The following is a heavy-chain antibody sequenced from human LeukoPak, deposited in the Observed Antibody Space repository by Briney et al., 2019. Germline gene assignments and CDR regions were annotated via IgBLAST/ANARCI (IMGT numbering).Heavy chain of an antibody. Sequence: PSETLSLTCTVSGGSVSSTTYYWSWIRQPPGKGLEWIASINYSGSTYYNPSLKSRVTISVDTSESQFSLKLSSVTAADTAVYYCARRLGGSGSYYYWGQGTLVTVSS. CDR2: INYSGST. D-gene: IGHD3-10*01. V-gene: IGHV4-39*01. J-gene: IGHJ4*02. CDR3: ARRLGGSGSYYY. CDR1: GGSVSSTTYY.